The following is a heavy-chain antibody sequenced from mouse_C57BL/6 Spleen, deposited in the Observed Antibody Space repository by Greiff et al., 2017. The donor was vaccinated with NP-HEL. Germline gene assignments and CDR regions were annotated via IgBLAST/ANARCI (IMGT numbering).Heavy chain of an antibody. V-gene: IGHV1-26*01. D-gene: IGHD3-2*02. Sequence: VQLQQSGPELVKPGASVKISCKASGYTFTDYYMNWVKQSHGKSLEWIGDINPNNGGTSYNQKFKGKATLTVDKSSSTAYMELRSLTSEDSAVYYCAIDSSGHGDYFDYWGQGTTLTVSS. J-gene: IGHJ2*01. CDR2: INPNNGGT. CDR1: GYTFTDYY. CDR3: AIDSSGHGDYFDY.